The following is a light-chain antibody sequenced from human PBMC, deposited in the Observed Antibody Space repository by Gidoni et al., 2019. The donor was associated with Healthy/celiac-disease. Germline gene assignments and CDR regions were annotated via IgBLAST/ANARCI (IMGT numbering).Light chain of an antibody. J-gene: IGKJ3*01. Sequence: EIVLTQSPATLSLSPGERATHCRASQSVSSYLAWYQQKPGQAPRLLIYDASNRATGIPARFSGSGSGTDFTLTISSLEPEDFAVYYCQQRSNWPPTFGPGTKVDIK. CDR2: DAS. V-gene: IGKV3-11*01. CDR3: QQRSNWPPT. CDR1: QSVSSY.